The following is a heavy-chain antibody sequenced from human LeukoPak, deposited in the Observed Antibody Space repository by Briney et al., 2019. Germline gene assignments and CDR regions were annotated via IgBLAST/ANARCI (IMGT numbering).Heavy chain of an antibody. Sequence: SETLSLTCTVSGGSISGYFWSWIRQPPGKGPEWIGYIYSTGTTNYSPSLRSRGTISVDTSKNQLCLNLRFVTATDTAVYHCVKHNPPPTGFCSGTSCFMSGSQYFYMDVWGKGTSVTVS. J-gene: IGHJ6*03. D-gene: IGHD2-2*01. CDR2: IYSTGTT. V-gene: IGHV4-4*09. CDR3: VKHNPPPTGFCSGTSCFMSGSQYFYMDV. CDR1: GGSISGYF.